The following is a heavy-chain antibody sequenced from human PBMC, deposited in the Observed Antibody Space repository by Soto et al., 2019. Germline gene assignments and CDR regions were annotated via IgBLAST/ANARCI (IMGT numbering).Heavy chain of an antibody. CDR2: IDPSDSYT. Sequence: PGESLKISCKGSGYSLTSYWISWVRQMPGKGLEWMGRIDPSDSYTNYSPSFQGHVTISADKSISTAYLQWSSLKASDTAMYYCARQRIAAAGNPYYFDYWGQGTLVTSPQ. V-gene: IGHV5-10-1*01. J-gene: IGHJ4*02. D-gene: IGHD6-13*01. CDR1: GYSLTSYW. CDR3: ARQRIAAAGNPYYFDY.